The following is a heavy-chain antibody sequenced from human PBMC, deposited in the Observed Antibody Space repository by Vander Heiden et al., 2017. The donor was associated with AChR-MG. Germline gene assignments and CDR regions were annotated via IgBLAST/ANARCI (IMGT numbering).Heavy chain of an antibody. D-gene: IGHD1-1*01. J-gene: IGHJ3*02. CDR3: AKTPTPRYNWNDVGSAFDI. CDR1: GGSISSSRYY. V-gene: IGHV4-39*01. CDR2: IYYSGST. Sequence: QLQLQESGPGLVKPSETLSLTCTVSGGSISSSRYYWGWIRQPPGKGLEWIGSIYYSGSTYYNPSLKSRVTISVDTSKNQFSLKLSSVTAADTAVYYCAKTPTPRYNWNDVGSAFDIWGQGTMVTVSS.